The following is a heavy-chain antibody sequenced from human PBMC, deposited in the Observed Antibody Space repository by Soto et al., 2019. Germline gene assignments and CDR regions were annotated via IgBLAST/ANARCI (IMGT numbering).Heavy chain of an antibody. CDR2: IYHSGST. J-gene: IGHJ6*02. V-gene: IGHV4-4*02. D-gene: IGHD2-2*01. CDR3: ASRYCISTSCYVGYYGMDV. CDR1: GGSISGSNW. Sequence: QVQLQESGPGLVKPSGTLSLTCAVSGGSISGSNWWSWVRQPPGKGLEWIGEIYHSGSTNYNPSLKSRVTISVDKSKNQFSLKLSSVTAADTAVYYCASRYCISTSCYVGYYGMDVWGQGTTVTVSS.